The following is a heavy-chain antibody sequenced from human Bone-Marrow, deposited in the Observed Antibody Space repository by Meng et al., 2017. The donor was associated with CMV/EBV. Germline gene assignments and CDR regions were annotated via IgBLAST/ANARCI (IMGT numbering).Heavy chain of an antibody. Sequence: ASVKVSCKASGYTFTSYHITWVRQAPGQGLEWMGWISAYNGDTNYAQKFQGRVTMTTDTSTSTAYMELRSLRSDDTAVYYCARGYCSSTSCPPYYFDYWGQGTLVTVSS. D-gene: IGHD2-2*01. CDR3: ARGYCSSTSCPPYYFDY. V-gene: IGHV1-18*01. CDR2: ISAYNGDT. J-gene: IGHJ4*02. CDR1: GYTFTSYH.